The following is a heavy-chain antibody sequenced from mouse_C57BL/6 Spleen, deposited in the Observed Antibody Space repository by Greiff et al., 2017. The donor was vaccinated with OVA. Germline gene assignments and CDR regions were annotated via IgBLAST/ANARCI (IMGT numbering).Heavy chain of an antibody. CDR2: ISYSGST. V-gene: IGHV3-1*01. CDR3: ARDYYGRGYFDV. D-gene: IGHD1-1*01. Sequence: ESGPGMVKPSQSLSLTCTVTGYSITSGYDWHWIRHFPGNKLEWMGYISYSGSTNYNPSLKSRISITHDTSKNHFFLKLNSVTTEDTATYYCARDYYGRGYFDVWGTGTTVTVSS. CDR1: GYSITSGYD. J-gene: IGHJ1*03.